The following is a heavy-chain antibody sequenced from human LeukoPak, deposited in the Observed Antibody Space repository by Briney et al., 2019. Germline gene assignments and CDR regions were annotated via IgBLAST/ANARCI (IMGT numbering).Heavy chain of an antibody. CDR3: ARGICSTSCYYYYYYGMDV. V-gene: IGHV4-34*01. CDR2: INHSGST. Sequence: PSETLSLTCAVYGGSFSGYYWSWIRQPPGKGLEWIGEINHSGSTNYNPSLKSRVTISVDTSKNQFSLKLSSVTAADTAVYYCARGICSTSCYYYYYYGMDVWGQGTTVTVSS. J-gene: IGHJ6*02. D-gene: IGHD2-2*01. CDR1: GGSFSGYY.